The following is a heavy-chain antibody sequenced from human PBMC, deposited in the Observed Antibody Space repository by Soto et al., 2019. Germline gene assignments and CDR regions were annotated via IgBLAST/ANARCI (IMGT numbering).Heavy chain of an antibody. Sequence: QEQLVHSGAEVTKPGSSVKVSCQASGGTFSSYAISWVQQATGQGLELMGGIIPIFGTANYAQKCQGRVTITADESTSTAYMELSSLRSEDTDVYYCSRLKVENDAFAIWVQGTMVTVSS. J-gene: IGHJ3*02. V-gene: IGHV1-69*01. CDR3: SRLKVENDAFAI. CDR1: GGTFSSYA. D-gene: IGHD1-1*01. CDR2: IIPIFGTA.